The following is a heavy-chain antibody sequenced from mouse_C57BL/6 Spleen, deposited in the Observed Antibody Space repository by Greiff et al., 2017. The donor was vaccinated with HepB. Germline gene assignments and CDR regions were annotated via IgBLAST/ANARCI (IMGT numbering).Heavy chain of an antibody. Sequence: EVQLQQSGPELVKPGASVKISCKASGYTFTDYYMNWVKQSHGKSLEWIGDINPNNGGTSYNQKFMGKATLTVDKSSSTAYMELRSLTSEDSAVYYCARGDDGYSAWFAYWGQGTLVTVSA. CDR1: GYTFTDYY. CDR2: INPNNGGT. CDR3: ARGDDGYSAWFAY. V-gene: IGHV1-26*01. J-gene: IGHJ3*01. D-gene: IGHD2-3*01.